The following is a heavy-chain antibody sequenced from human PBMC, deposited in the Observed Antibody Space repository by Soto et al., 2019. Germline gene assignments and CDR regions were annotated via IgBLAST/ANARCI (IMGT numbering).Heavy chain of an antibody. CDR1: GFTFSSYE. D-gene: IGHD3-22*01. CDR2: TSSSGSTI. V-gene: IGHV3-48*03. CDR3: ARGLVYYDSSGYDAFDI. Sequence: GGSLRLSCAASGFTFSSYEMNWVRQAPGKGLEWVSYTSSSGSTIYYADSVKGRFTISRDNAKNSLYLQMNSLRAEDTAVYYCARGLVYYDSSGYDAFDIWGQGTMVTVS. J-gene: IGHJ3*02.